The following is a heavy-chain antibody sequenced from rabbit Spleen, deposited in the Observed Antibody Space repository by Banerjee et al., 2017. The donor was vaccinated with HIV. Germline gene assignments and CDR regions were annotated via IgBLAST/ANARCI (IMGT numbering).Heavy chain of an antibody. V-gene: IGHV1S7*01. CDR2: IDPVFGST. Sequence: QQLVESGGGLVQPGESLKLSCKASGFTLSSYYMNWVRQAPGKGLEWIGYIDPVFGSTYYANWVNGRFTISSHNAQNTLYLQLNSLTAADTATYFCARDGAGSSYFNLWGPGTLVTVS. CDR3: ARDGAGSSYFNL. J-gene: IGHJ4*01. D-gene: IGHD8-1*01. CDR1: GFTLSSYY.